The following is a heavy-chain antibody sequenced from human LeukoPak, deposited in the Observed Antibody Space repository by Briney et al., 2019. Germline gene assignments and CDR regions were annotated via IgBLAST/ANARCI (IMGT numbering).Heavy chain of an antibody. V-gene: IGHV1-18*01. CDR1: GYTFTSYG. Sequence: ASVKVSCKASGYTFTSYGISWVRQAPGQGLEWMGWISAYNGNTNYAQKLQGRVTMTTDTSTSTAYMELRSLRSDDTAVYYCARDVPGESRDGYIIFDYWGQGTLVTVSS. D-gene: IGHD5-24*01. CDR2: ISAYNGNT. J-gene: IGHJ4*02. CDR3: ARDVPGESRDGYIIFDY.